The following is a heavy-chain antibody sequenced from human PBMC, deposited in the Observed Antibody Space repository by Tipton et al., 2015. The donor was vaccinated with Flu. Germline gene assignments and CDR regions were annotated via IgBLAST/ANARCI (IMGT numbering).Heavy chain of an antibody. CDR2: IFHSGST. D-gene: IGHD3-10*02. Sequence: TLSLTCAVSGYSISSGYYWGWIRQPPGKGLEWIGSIFHSGSTYYNPSLKSRLTMSVGTSKNQFSLKLSSVTAADTAVYYCARHTGDSVRGVIDYWGQGTLVTVSS. V-gene: IGHV4-38-2*01. CDR3: ARHTGDSVRGVIDY. J-gene: IGHJ4*02. CDR1: GYSISSGYY.